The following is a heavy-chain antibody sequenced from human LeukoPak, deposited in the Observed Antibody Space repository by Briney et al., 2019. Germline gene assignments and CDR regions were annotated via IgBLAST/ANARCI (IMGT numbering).Heavy chain of an antibody. J-gene: IGHJ3*02. Sequence: GASVKVPCKASGYTFTSYYMHRVRQAPGQGLEWMGIINPSGGSTSYAQKFQGRVTMTRDMSTSTVYMELSSLRSEDTAVYYCASHPVVEMAPGGVAFDIWGQGTMVTVSS. CDR2: INPSGGST. CDR1: GYTFTSYY. CDR3: ASHPVVEMAPGGVAFDI. V-gene: IGHV1-46*01. D-gene: IGHD5-24*01.